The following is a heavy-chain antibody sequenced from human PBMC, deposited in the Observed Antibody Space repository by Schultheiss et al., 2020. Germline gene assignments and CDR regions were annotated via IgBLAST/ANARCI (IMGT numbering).Heavy chain of an antibody. CDR1: GFTFSSYA. CDR2: ISGSGGST. J-gene: IGHJ1*01. V-gene: IGHV3-23*01. Sequence: GGSLRLSCAASGFTFSSYAMSWVRQAPGKGLEWVSAISGSGGSTYYADSVKGRFTISRDNSKNTLYLQMNSLRAEDTAVYYCAKGPRRGGYCSGGSCYSVYLQHWGQGTLVTVA. CDR3: AKGPRRGGYCSGGSCYSVYLQH. D-gene: IGHD2-15*01.